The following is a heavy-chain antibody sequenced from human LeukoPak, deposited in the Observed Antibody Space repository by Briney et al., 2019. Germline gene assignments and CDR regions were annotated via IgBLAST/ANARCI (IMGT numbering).Heavy chain of an antibody. CDR3: ARAPLYSSSWFDY. Sequence: GGSLRLSCAPSGFTFSSYAMHWVRQAPGKGLEWVAVISYDGSNKYYADSVKGRFTISRDNSKNTLYLQMNSLRAEDTAVYYCARAPLYSSSWFDYWGQGTLVTVSS. J-gene: IGHJ4*02. CDR1: GFTFSSYA. V-gene: IGHV3-30-3*01. D-gene: IGHD6-13*01. CDR2: ISYDGSNK.